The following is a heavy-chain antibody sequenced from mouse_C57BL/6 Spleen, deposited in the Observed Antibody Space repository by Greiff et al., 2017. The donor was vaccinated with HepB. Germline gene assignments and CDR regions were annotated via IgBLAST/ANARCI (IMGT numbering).Heavy chain of an antibody. CDR1: GFSLPSYG. CDR2: IWSDGST. CDR3: ARHHYSHYAMDY. D-gene: IGHD2-12*01. V-gene: IGHV2-6-1*01. J-gene: IGHJ4*01. Sequence: VQVVESGPGLVAPSQSLSITCTVSGFSLPSYGVHWVRQPPGKGLEWLVVIWSDGSTTYNSALKSRLSISKDNSKSQVFLKMNSLQTDDTAMYYCARHHYSHYAMDYWGQGTSVTVSS.